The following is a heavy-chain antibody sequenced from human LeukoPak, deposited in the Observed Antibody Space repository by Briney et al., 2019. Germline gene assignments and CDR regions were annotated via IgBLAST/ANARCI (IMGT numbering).Heavy chain of an antibody. CDR2: IWYDGSNK. CDR3: ARDPDVGTVTYYFDY. CDR1: GFTFSRCW. Sequence: PGGSLRLSCAASGFTFSRCWMHWVRQAPGKGLEWVAVIWYDGSNKYYADSVKGRFTISRDNSKNTLYLQMNSLRAEDTAVYYCARDPDVGTVTYYFDYWGQGTLATVSS. J-gene: IGHJ4*02. D-gene: IGHD1-1*01. V-gene: IGHV3-33*08.